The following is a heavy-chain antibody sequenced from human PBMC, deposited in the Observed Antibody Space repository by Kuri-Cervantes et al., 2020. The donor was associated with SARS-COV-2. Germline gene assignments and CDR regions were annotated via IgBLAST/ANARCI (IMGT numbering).Heavy chain of an antibody. CDR3: ARGGGITTVRGVIIDY. Sequence: GSLRLSXAVYGGSFSGYYWSWIRKPPGKGLEWIGEINHSESTHYTPSLKSRVTVSVDTSKNQFSLKLSSVTAADTAVYYCARGGGITTVRGVIIDYWGQGTLVTVSS. D-gene: IGHD3-10*01. CDR2: INHSEST. V-gene: IGHV4-34*01. J-gene: IGHJ4*02. CDR1: GGSFSGYY.